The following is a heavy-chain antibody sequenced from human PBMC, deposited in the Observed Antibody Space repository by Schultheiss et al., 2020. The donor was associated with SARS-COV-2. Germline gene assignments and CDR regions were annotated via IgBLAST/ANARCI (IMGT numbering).Heavy chain of an antibody. CDR1: GGSISSGGYY. J-gene: IGHJ4*02. D-gene: IGHD6-13*01. CDR2: IYYSGST. CDR3: ARGGAPGTFDY. Sequence: SETLSLTCTVSGGSISSGGYYWSWIRQHPGKGLEWIGYIYYSGSTYYNPSLKSRVTISVDTSKNQFSLKLSSVTAADTAVYYCARGGAPGTFDYWGQGTLVTVSS. V-gene: IGHV4-31*03.